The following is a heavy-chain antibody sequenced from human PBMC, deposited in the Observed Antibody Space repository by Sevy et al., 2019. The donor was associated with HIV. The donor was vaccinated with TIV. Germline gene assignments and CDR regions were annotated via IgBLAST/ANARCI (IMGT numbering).Heavy chain of an antibody. Sequence: GGSRRLSCAASGFTSSNYAMSWVRQAPGKGLEWVSGISGSRATTKYAASVKGRFTISRDNSKNTLYLQMNSLRAEDTAVYYCAKDRTFGGDTPFDYWGQGTLVTVSS. D-gene: IGHD3-16*01. J-gene: IGHJ4*02. CDR3: AKDRTFGGDTPFDY. CDR2: ISGSRATT. V-gene: IGHV3-23*01. CDR1: GFTSSNYA.